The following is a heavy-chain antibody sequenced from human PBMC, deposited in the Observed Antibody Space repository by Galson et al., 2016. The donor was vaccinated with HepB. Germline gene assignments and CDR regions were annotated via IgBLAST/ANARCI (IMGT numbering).Heavy chain of an antibody. CDR1: GYTFSNYY. V-gene: IGHV1-46*01. D-gene: IGHD7-27*01. Sequence: SVKVSCKASGYTFSNYYIHWVRQAPGQGLEWMGVINPSGGGTTYAQKFQGRVTMTGDTSTSTVSMELSSLKSEDTAVYYCARLGDYGDYWGQGTLVTVSP. J-gene: IGHJ4*02. CDR2: INPSGGGT. CDR3: ARLGDYGDY.